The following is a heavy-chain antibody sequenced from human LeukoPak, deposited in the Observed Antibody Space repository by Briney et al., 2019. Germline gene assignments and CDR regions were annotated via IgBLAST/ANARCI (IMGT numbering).Heavy chain of an antibody. CDR2: IYTTGTA. D-gene: IGHD6-6*01. V-gene: IGHV4-4*07. J-gene: IGHJ3*02. Sequence: PSETLSLTCIISGGSIGPYYWSWIRQAAGKGPEWIGRIYTTGTADYNPSLKGRVFLSVDTSKNQFSLKVTSVTAADTAVYYCAGDHSSSSWMDSFEIWGPGTKVTVSS. CDR1: GGSIGPYY. CDR3: AGDHSSSSWMDSFEI.